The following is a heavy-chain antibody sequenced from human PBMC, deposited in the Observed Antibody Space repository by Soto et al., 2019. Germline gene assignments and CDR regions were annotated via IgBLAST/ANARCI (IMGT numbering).Heavy chain of an antibody. CDR3: ARAQSWQEVVWWFAH. Sequence: QVQLVQYGAEVKKPGASVKVSCKAYGYSFSSHYIHWVRQAPGQGLEWLGTISPSGDNTAYAQKFTGRLSMTRDTSTSTVYMELTSLTSEDTAVYYCARAQSWQEVVWWFAHWGQGTLVTVSS. D-gene: IGHD2-15*01. J-gene: IGHJ5*02. V-gene: IGHV1-46*03. CDR1: GYSFSSHY. CDR2: ISPSGDNT.